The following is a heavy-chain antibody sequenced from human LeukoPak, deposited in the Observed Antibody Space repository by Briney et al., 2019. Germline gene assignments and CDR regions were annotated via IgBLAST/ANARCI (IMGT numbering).Heavy chain of an antibody. V-gene: IGHV3-48*03. CDR2: ISSSGSTI. CDR3: AAGGYEFDY. CDR1: GFTFSSYE. Sequence: PGGSLRLSCAASGFTFSSYEMNWVREAPGRGGGWVSYISSSGSTIYYADSVKGRFTISRDNAKNSLYLQMNSLRAEDTAVYYCAAGGYEFDYWGQGTLATVSS. D-gene: IGHD5-12*01. J-gene: IGHJ4*02.